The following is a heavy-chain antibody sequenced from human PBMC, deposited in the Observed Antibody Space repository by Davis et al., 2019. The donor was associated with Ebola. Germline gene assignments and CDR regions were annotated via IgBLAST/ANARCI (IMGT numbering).Heavy chain of an antibody. V-gene: IGHV3-33*06. CDR2: IWYDGSNK. CDR1: GFTFSSYG. J-gene: IGHJ4*01. Sequence: GESLKISCAASGFTFSSYGMHWVRQAPGKGLEWVAVIWYDGSNKYYADSVKGRFTISRGNAKNSLYLQMNSLRDEDTAVYHCAKGTNRIAAAGMGQNNWGQGTQVTVSS. D-gene: IGHD6-25*01. CDR3: AKGTNRIAAAGMGQNN.